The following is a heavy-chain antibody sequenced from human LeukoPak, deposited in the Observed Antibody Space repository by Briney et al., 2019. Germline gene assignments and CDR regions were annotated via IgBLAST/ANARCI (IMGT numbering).Heavy chain of an antibody. Sequence: PGGSLRLSCAASGFRFSTHSMNWVRQAPGKVLEWVAYISDDSTTIYYADSVKGRFTISRDSAKNSLYLQMNSLRDEDTAVYYCASGLTGGGAYWGQGTLVTVSS. J-gene: IGHJ4*02. CDR1: GFRFSTHS. CDR3: ASGLTGGGAY. CDR2: ISDDSTTI. D-gene: IGHD2-8*02. V-gene: IGHV3-48*02.